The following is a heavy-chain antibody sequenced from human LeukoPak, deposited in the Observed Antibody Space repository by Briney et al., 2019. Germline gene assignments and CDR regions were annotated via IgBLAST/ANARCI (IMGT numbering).Heavy chain of an antibody. Sequence: SETLSLTCAVSGGSISSGGYSWSWIRQPPGKGLEWIGYIYHSGRTYYNPSLKSRVTIFVDPSKNQFSLNLRSVTAADTAVYYCARHERCSSINCIYNWFDPWGQGTLVIVSS. D-gene: IGHD2-2*01. CDR1: GGSISSGGYS. V-gene: IGHV4-30-2*03. CDR2: IYHSGRT. J-gene: IGHJ5*02. CDR3: ARHERCSSINCIYNWFDP.